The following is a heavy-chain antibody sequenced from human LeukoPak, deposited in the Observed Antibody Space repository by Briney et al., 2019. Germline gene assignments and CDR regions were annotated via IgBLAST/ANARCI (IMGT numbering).Heavy chain of an antibody. CDR2: ISGSGGST. CDR3: AEVKGYSDY. Sequence: GGSLRLSCAASGFTFSSYAMSWVRQAPGKGLEWVSAISGSGGSTYYADSVRGRFTISRDNSKNTLHLQMNSLRAEDTAVYYCAEVKGYSDYWGQGTLVTVSS. CDR1: GFTFSSYA. J-gene: IGHJ4*02. D-gene: IGHD3-22*01. V-gene: IGHV3-23*01.